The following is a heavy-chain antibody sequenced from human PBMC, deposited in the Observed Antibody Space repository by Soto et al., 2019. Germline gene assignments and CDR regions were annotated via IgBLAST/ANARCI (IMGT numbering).Heavy chain of an antibody. CDR2: IIPFHGVT. Sequence: AXVKVSCKASGGTFRPYTIHWVRQAPGQGLEWMGRIIPFHGVTNYAQKFQARVTITADKSTSTAYMELSGLRFEDTAMYYCTRDWEITVSTWSFGGFWGRGTLVTVSS. V-gene: IGHV1-69*04. J-gene: IGHJ4*02. CDR3: TRDWEITVSTWSFGGF. CDR1: GGTFRPYT. D-gene: IGHD3-10*01.